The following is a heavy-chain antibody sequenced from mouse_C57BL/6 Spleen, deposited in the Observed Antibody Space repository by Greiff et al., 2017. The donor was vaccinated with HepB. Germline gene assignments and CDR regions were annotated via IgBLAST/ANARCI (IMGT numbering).Heavy chain of an antibody. D-gene: IGHD2-2*01. Sequence: VQRVESGGDLVKPGGSLKLSCAASGFTFSSYGMSWVRQTADKRLEWVATISSGGSYTYYPDSVKGRFTISRDNAKNTLYLQMSSLKSEDTAMYYCARQGYDGFDYWGQGTTLTVSS. CDR1: GFTFSSYG. J-gene: IGHJ2*01. CDR3: ARQGYDGFDY. CDR2: ISSGGSYT. V-gene: IGHV5-6*01.